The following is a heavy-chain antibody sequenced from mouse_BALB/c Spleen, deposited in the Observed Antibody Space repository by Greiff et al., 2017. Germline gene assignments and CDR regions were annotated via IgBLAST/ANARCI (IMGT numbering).Heavy chain of an antibody. CDR3: ARGTTYYFDY. D-gene: IGHD2-14*01. J-gene: IGHJ2*01. CDR1: GFTFSDYY. V-gene: IGHV5-4*02. CDR2: ISDGGSYT. Sequence: EVHLVESGGGLVKPGGSLKLSCAASGFTFSDYYMYWVRQTPEKRLEWVATISDGGSYTYYPDSVKGRFTISRDNAKNNLYLQMSSLKSEVTAMYYCARGTTYYFDYWGQGTTLTVSS.